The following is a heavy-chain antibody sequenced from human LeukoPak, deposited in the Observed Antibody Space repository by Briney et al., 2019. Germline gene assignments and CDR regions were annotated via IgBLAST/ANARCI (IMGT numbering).Heavy chain of an antibody. D-gene: IGHD3-22*01. Sequence: SETLSLTCAVYGGSFSGYYWSWIRQPPGKGLEWIGEINHSGSTNHNPSLKSRVTISVDTSKNQFSLKPSSVTAADTAVYYCARGRSNYYDSNWFDPWGQGTLVTVSS. CDR1: GGSFSGYY. V-gene: IGHV4-34*01. J-gene: IGHJ5*02. CDR3: ARGRSNYYDSNWFDP. CDR2: INHSGST.